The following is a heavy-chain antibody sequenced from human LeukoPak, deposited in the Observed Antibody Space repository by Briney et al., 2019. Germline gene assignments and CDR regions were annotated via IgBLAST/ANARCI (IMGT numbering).Heavy chain of an antibody. J-gene: IGHJ4*02. D-gene: IGHD3-22*01. Sequence: PSETLSLTCAVSGGSISSGGYSWSWIRQPPGKGLEWIGYIYHSGSTYYNPSLKSRVTISVDRSKNQFSLKLSSVTAADTAVYYCARTEGTYYYDSSGYRPSSYFDYWGQGTLVTVS. CDR3: ARTEGTYYYDSSGYRPSSYFDY. CDR2: IYHSGST. V-gene: IGHV4-30-2*02. CDR1: GGSISSGGYS.